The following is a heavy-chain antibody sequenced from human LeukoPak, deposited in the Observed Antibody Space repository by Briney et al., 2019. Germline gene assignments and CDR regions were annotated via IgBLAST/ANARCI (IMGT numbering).Heavy chain of an antibody. J-gene: IGHJ4*02. D-gene: IGHD3-10*01. CDR3: AKNPTYGSGSYSFDY. CDR1: GFTASSDY. Sequence: PGGSLRLSCAASGFTASSDYMSWVRQAPGKGLDWVSVIYSGGSTYYADSVRGRFTISRDDSKNTPYMQMNSLRAEDTAIYYCAKNPTYGSGSYSFDYWGQGTLVTVSA. V-gene: IGHV3-53*01. CDR2: IYSGGST.